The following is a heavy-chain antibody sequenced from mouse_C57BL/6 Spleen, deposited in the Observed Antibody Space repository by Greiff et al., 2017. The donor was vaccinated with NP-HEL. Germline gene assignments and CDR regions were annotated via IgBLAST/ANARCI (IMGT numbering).Heavy chain of an antibody. CDR1: GFTFSSYT. V-gene: IGHV5-9*01. J-gene: IGHJ3*01. CDR2: ISGGGGNT. CDR3: ARRNDYLAWFAD. Sequence: EVMLVESGGGLVKPGGSLKLSCAASGFTFSSYTMSWVRQTPEKRLEWVATISGGGGNTYYPASVKGRFTISRDNAKNTLYLQMSSLRSEDTALYYGARRNDYLAWFADWGQGTLVTVSA. D-gene: IGHD2-4*01.